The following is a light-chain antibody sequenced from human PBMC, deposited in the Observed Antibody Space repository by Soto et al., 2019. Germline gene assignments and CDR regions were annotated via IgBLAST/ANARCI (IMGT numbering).Light chain of an antibody. CDR1: SSDVGTYNY. CDR2: EVN. V-gene: IGLV2-8*01. Sequence: QSVLTQPPSASGSPGQSVTISCTGTSSDVGTYNYVSWYQQHPGKAPKLMIYEVNKRPAGVPDRFSGSKSGIMASLTVSGLXAEDEADYYCSSYAGNNNLYVFGTGTKVTVL. J-gene: IGLJ1*01. CDR3: SSYAGNNNLYV.